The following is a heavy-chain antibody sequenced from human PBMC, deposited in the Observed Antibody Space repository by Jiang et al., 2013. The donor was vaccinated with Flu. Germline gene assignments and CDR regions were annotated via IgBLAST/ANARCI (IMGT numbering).Heavy chain of an antibody. D-gene: IGHD4-17*01. CDR1: GGSISSGSYY. CDR3: ARSGDYVENYFDY. V-gene: IGHV4-61*02. CDR2: IYTSGST. Sequence: GSGLVKPSQTLSLTCTVSGGSISSGSYYWSWIRQPAGKGLEWIGRIYTSGSTNYNPSLKSRVTISVDTSKNQFSLKLSSVTAADTAVYYCARSGDYVENYFDYWGQGTLVTVSS. J-gene: IGHJ4*02.